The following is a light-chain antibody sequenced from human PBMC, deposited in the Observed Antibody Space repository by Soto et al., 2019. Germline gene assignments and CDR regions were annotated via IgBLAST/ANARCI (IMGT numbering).Light chain of an antibody. CDR1: QNINSW. CDR3: QQYEIYPIT. V-gene: IGKV1-5*03. J-gene: IGKJ5*01. CDR2: KAS. Sequence: DIQMTQSPSTLSASVGDRVTITCRASQNINSWLAWYQQKPGKAPKLLIYKASSLESGVPSRFGGSGSGTEFTLTIISLQPDDFAAYYCQQYEIYPITFGQGTRLEIK.